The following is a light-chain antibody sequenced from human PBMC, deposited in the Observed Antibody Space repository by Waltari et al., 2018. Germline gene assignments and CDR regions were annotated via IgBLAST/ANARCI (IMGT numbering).Light chain of an antibody. CDR3: QHYVRLPAT. V-gene: IGKV3-20*01. J-gene: IGKJ1*01. Sequence: EIVLTQSPGTLSLSPGESATLSCWASQSVSRALAWYQQKPGQAPRLLIYDASSRATGIPDRFSGSGSGTDFSLTISRLEPEDFAVYYCQHYVRLPATFGQGTKVDIK. CDR1: QSVSRA. CDR2: DAS.